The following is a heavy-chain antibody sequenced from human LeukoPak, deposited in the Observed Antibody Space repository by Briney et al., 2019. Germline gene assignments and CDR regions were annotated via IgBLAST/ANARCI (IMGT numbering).Heavy chain of an antibody. V-gene: IGHV3-30*04. D-gene: IGHD5-18*01. Sequence: GGSLRLSCAASGFTFSTYAMHWVRQAPGKGLEWVAVISYDGSSKYYADSVKGRFTISRDNSKNTLYLQMNSLRVEDTAVYYCARDGDEYSYGYGDAFDIWGQGTMVTVSS. CDR1: GFTFSTYA. CDR2: ISYDGSSK. CDR3: ARDGDEYSYGYGDAFDI. J-gene: IGHJ3*02.